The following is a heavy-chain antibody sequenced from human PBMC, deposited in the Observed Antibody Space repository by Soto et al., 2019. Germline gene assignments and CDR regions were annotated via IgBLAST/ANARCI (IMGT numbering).Heavy chain of an antibody. CDR3: ARDSLSGSYYYYGMDV. CDR1: GGSISSYY. J-gene: IGHJ6*02. V-gene: IGHV4-59*01. CDR2: IYYSGST. D-gene: IGHD3-10*01. Sequence: SETLSLTXTVSGGSISSYYWSWIRQPPGKGLEWIGYIYYSGSTNYNPSLKSRVTISVDTSKNQFSLKLSSVTAADTAVYYCARDSLSGSYYYYGMDVWGQGTTVTVSS.